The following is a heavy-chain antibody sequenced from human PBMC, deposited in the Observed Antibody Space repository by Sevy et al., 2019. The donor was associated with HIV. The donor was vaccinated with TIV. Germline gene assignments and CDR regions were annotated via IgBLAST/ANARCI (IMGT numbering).Heavy chain of an antibody. Sequence: GGSLRLSCAASGFTVSSNYMSWVRQAPGKGLEWVSVIYSGGSTYYADSVKGRFTISRDNSKNTLYLQMNSLRAEDTAVYYCARDRQGYYDFWSGPRGMDVWGHGTTVTVSS. D-gene: IGHD3-3*01. CDR1: GFTVSSNY. J-gene: IGHJ6*02. V-gene: IGHV3-53*01. CDR2: IYSGGST. CDR3: ARDRQGYYDFWSGPRGMDV.